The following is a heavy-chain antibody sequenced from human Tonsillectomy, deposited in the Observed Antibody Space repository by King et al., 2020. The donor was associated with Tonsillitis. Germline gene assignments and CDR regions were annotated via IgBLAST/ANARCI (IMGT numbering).Heavy chain of an antibody. V-gene: IGHV3-11*01. Sequence: VQLVESGGGLVKPGGSLRLSCAASGFTFSDYYMSWIRQAPGKGLEWVSYISNSNMYYADSVKGRFTISRDNAKNSLYLQINSLRAEDTAVYYCARDYLYDQSPFDYWGQGTLVTVSS. CDR2: ISNSNM. D-gene: IGHD2-8*01. CDR3: ARDYLYDQSPFDY. CDR1: GFTFSDYY. J-gene: IGHJ4*02.